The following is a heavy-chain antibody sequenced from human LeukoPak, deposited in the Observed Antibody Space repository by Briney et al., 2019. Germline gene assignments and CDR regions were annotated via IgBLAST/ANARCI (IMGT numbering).Heavy chain of an antibody. J-gene: IGHJ5*02. CDR2: ISSSGSTI. CDR3: ARTGTGTTSPPWFDP. V-gene: IGHV3-48*03. Sequence: GGSLRLSCAASGFTFSSYEMNWVRQAPGKGLEWVSYISSSGSTIYYADSVKGRFTISRDNAKNSLYLQMNSLRSEDTAVYYCARTGTGTTSPPWFDPWGQGTLVTVSS. CDR1: GFTFSSYE. D-gene: IGHD1-7*01.